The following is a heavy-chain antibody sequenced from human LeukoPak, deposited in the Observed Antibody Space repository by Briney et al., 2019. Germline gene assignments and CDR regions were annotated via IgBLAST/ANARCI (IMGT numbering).Heavy chain of an antibody. D-gene: IGHD3-22*01. Sequence: GGSLRLSCAASGFTLDDYAMHWVRQAPGKGLEWVSGISWNSGSIGYADSVKGRFTISRDNAKNSLYLQMNSLRAEDTALYYCAKASITMIVVALGAFDIWGQGTMVTVSS. CDR3: AKASITMIVVALGAFDI. J-gene: IGHJ3*02. CDR2: ISWNSGSI. V-gene: IGHV3-9*01. CDR1: GFTLDDYA.